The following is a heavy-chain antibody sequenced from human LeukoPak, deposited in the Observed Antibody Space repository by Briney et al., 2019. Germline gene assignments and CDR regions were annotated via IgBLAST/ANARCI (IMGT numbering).Heavy chain of an antibody. Sequence: GTSVKVSCKASGFTFTSCAMQWVRQARGQRLEWIGWIVVGSGNTNYAQKFQERVTITRDMSTSTAYMELSSLRAEDTAVYYCAKGVGPYFDYWGQGTLVTVSS. D-gene: IGHD1-26*01. J-gene: IGHJ4*02. CDR1: GFTFTSCA. CDR2: IVVGSGNT. V-gene: IGHV1-58*02. CDR3: AKGVGPYFDY.